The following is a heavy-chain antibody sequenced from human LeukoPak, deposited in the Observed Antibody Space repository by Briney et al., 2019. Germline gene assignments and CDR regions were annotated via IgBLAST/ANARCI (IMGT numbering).Heavy chain of an antibody. D-gene: IGHD6-13*01. CDR2: ISHSSGFT. CDR1: GFTFSDYY. Sequence: GGSLRLSCAASGFTFSDYYMSWIRQAPGQELEWVAYISHSSGFTNYADAVKGRFAISRDNAKNSLYLQMDSLRAEDTAIYYCAKLFKAYSSSWIDYWGQGNLVTVSS. V-gene: IGHV3-11*03. CDR3: AKLFKAYSSSWIDY. J-gene: IGHJ4*02.